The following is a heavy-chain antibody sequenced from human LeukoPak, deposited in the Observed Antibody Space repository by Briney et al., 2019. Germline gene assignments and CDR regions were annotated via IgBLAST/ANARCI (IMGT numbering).Heavy chain of an antibody. V-gene: IGHV3-30-3*01. J-gene: IGHJ1*01. D-gene: IGHD6-19*01. CDR2: ISYDGSNK. Sequence: PGGSLRLSCAASGFTFSSYAMHWVRQAPGKGLEWVAVISYDGSNKYYADSVKGRLTISRDNSKNTLYLQMNSLRAEDTAVYYCARDRAVAGTWNFQHWGQGTLVTVSS. CDR1: GFTFSSYA. CDR3: ARDRAVAGTWNFQH.